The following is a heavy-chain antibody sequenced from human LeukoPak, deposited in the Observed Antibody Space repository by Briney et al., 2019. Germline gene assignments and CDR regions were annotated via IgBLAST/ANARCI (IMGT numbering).Heavy chain of an antibody. J-gene: IGHJ4*02. V-gene: IGHV3-30*18. CDR2: ISYGGSNK. CDR1: GFTFSSYG. D-gene: IGHD3-16*01. CDR3: AKGHWGDYYDY. Sequence: GRSLRLSCAASGFTFSSYGMHWVRQAPGKGLEWVAVISYGGSNKYYADSVKGRFTISRDNSKNTLYLQMNSLRAEDTAVYYCAKGHWGDYYDYWGQGTLVTVSS.